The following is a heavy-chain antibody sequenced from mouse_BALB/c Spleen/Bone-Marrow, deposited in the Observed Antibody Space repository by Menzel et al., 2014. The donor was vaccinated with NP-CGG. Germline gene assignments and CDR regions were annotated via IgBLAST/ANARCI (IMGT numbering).Heavy chain of an antibody. CDR3: TRDGKGNYDYAMDY. Sequence: EVKAEESGGGLVKPGGSLKLSCAASGFTFSSYTMSWVRQTPEKRLEWVATISSGGSYTYYPDSVKGRFTISRDNAKNTLYLQMSSLKAEDTAMYYCTRDGKGNYDYAMDYWGQGTSVTVSS. CDR2: ISSGGSYT. CDR1: GFTFSSYT. D-gene: IGHD2-1*01. V-gene: IGHV5-6-4*01. J-gene: IGHJ4*01.